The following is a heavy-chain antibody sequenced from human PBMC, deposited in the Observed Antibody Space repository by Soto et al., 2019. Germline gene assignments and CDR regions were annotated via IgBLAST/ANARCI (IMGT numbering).Heavy chain of an antibody. CDR3: VMVDNYVTPTPQDV. Sequence: QVQLVQSGDEVKKPGASVKVSCKASGYIFVNYGIAWVRQAPGQGLEWMGWISPYTGNTHSASKVQGRLTMTTDTPTSTAYMDLGSLPSDDTAVYYCVMVDNYVTPTPQDVWGQGTTVTVSS. J-gene: IGHJ6*02. CDR1: GYIFVNYG. D-gene: IGHD3-16*01. V-gene: IGHV1-18*01. CDR2: ISPYTGNT.